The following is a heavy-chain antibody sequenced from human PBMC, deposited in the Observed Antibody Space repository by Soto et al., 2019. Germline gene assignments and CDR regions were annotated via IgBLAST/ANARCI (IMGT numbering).Heavy chain of an antibody. V-gene: IGHV4-39*01. CDR1: GGSISSGGYY. CDR3: ARHSWVVPAASFDY. J-gene: IGHJ4*02. D-gene: IGHD2-2*01. Sequence: SEPLSLTCTVSGGSISSGGYYWSWIRQHPGKGLEWIGSIYYSGSTYYNPSLKSRVTISVDTSKNQFSLKLSSVTAADTAVYYCARHSWVVPAASFDYWGQGTLVTVSS. CDR2: IYYSGST.